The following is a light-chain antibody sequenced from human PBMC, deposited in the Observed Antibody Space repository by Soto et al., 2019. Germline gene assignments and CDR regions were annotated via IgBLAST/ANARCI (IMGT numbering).Light chain of an antibody. CDR1: SSDVGGFNY. CDR3: SSYAGSNNPLFV. V-gene: IGLV2-8*01. Sequence: QSVLTQPPSASGSPGQSITISCTGTSSDVGGFNYVSWHQQHPGKAPKVIIYEVTKRPSGVPDRFSGSESANTASLTVSGLQAEDEADYYCSSYAGSNNPLFVFGTGTKVTVL. CDR2: EVT. J-gene: IGLJ1*01.